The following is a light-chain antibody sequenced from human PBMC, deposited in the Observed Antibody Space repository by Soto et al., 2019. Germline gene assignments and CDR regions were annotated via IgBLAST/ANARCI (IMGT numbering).Light chain of an antibody. CDR3: SSYTSSSVLV. Sequence: QSVLTQPASVSGSPGQSITIPRTGTSSDVGGYNYVSWYQQHPGKAPKLMIYDVSNRPSGVSNRFSGSKSGNTASLTISGLQAEDEADYYCSSYTSSSVLVFGTGTKVTVL. CDR2: DVS. CDR1: SSDVGGYNY. V-gene: IGLV2-14*01. J-gene: IGLJ1*01.